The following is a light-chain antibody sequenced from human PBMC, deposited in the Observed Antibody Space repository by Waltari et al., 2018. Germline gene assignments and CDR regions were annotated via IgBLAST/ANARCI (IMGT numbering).Light chain of an antibody. J-gene: IGLJ1*01. CDR3: ASWDDRLNGFV. V-gene: IGLV1-44*01. CDR2: SNN. Sequence: QSVLTQPPSAPGTPGQRIPVPCSVSPSNLESNPVNWYQQLPRRAPKLLLYSNNGRASGVSDRFSGSKSGMSASLAISGLQSEDEADYYCASWDDRLNGFVFGTGTKVTV. CDR1: PSNLESNP.